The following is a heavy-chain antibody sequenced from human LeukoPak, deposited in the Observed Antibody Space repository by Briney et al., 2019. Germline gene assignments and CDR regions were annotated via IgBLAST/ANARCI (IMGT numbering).Heavy chain of an antibody. V-gene: IGHV1-69*05. D-gene: IGHD4-17*01. CDR1: GGTLSSYA. CDR2: IIPIFGTA. Sequence: SVKVSCKASGGTLSSYAISWVRQAPGQGLEWMGGIIPIFGTANYAQKFQGRVTMTTDTSTNTAYMELRSLRSDDTAVYFCARLGYGDYYLGYWGQGTLVTVSS. J-gene: IGHJ4*02. CDR3: ARLGYGDYYLGY.